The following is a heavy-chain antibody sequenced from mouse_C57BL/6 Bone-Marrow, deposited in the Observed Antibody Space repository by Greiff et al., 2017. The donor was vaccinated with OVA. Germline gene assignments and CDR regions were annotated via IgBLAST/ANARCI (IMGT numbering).Heavy chain of an antibody. V-gene: IGHV1-42*01. CDR3: ARGEESPAWFAY. J-gene: IGHJ3*01. CDR2: INPSTGGT. CDR1: GYSFTGYY. Sequence: EVQLQQSGPELVKPGASVKISCKASGYSFTGYYMNWVKQSPEKSLEWIGAINPSTGGTTYNQKFKAKATLTVDKSSSTAYMQLKSLTSEDSAVYYCARGEESPAWFAYWGQGTLVTVSA.